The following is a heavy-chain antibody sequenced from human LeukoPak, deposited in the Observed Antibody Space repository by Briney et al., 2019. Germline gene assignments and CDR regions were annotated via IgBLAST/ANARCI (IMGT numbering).Heavy chain of an antibody. V-gene: IGHV3-7*01. CDR1: GFTFSRYW. J-gene: IGHJ4*02. Sequence: GGSLRLSCAASGFTFSRYWMTWVRQAPGKGLEWVANIKQDGSEKYYVDSVEGRFTISRDNAKNSLYLQMNSLRDEDTAVYYCARDWGGENDYWGQGTLVTVSS. CDR3: ARDWGGENDY. D-gene: IGHD3-10*01. CDR2: IKQDGSEK.